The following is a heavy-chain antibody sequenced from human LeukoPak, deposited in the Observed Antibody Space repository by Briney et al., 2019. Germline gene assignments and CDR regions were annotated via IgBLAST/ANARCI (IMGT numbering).Heavy chain of an antibody. CDR2: IWYGGSNK. CDR3: TTDAVPAAPFDY. CDR1: GFTFSSYG. V-gene: IGHV3-33*08. J-gene: IGHJ4*02. D-gene: IGHD2-2*01. Sequence: GGSLRLSCAASGFTFSSYGMHWVRQAPGKGLEWVAVIWYGGSNKYYADSVKGRFTISRDNSKNTLYLQMNSLKTEDTAVYYCTTDAVPAAPFDYWGQGTLVTVSS.